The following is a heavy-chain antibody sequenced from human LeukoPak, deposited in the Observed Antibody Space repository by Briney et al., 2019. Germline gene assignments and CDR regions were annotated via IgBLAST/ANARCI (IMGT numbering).Heavy chain of an antibody. J-gene: IGHJ4*02. CDR1: GFTFSSYS. CDR3: ARSDYDFWSGYYAFDY. V-gene: IGHV3-48*01. CDR2: ISSSSRTI. Sequence: PGGSLRLSCAASGFTFSSYSMNWVRQAPGKGLEWVSYISSSSRTIYYADSVKGRFTISRDNAKNSLYLQMNSLRAEDTAVYYCARSDYDFWSGYYAFDYWGQGTLVTVSS. D-gene: IGHD3-3*01.